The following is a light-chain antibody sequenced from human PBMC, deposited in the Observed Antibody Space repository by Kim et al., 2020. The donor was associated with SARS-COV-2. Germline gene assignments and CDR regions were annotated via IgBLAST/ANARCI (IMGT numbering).Light chain of an antibody. J-gene: IGKJ1*01. CDR1: QSISTW. Sequence: ASVGDRVTNSCRASQSISTWFAWYQQKPGKAPKLLIYDASSLERGVSSRFSGSGSGTEVTLTISSLQPDDSATYYCQQYNSYSQMFGQGTKVDIK. CDR3: QQYNSYSQM. CDR2: DAS. V-gene: IGKV1-5*01.